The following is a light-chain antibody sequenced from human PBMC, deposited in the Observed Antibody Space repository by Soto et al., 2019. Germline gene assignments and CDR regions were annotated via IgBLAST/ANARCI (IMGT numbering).Light chain of an antibody. CDR3: QHYHTFPGR. V-gene: IGKV1-5*01. CDR1: QSVSGW. Sequence: DIQMTQAPSTLSASVGDTVTVTCRASQSVSGWLAWYQQKPGEAPKLLIYDASALPRGVPSTFSGSGSGKNFTLTTASLQPDDFATSYRQHYHTFPGRFGPGPK. CDR2: DAS. J-gene: IGKJ1*01.